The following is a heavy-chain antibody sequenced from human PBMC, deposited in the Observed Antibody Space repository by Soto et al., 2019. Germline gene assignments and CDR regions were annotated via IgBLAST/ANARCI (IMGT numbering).Heavy chain of an antibody. V-gene: IGHV3-11*04. CDR1: GFTFSDYY. CDR3: VGRIAGNTGHAMDV. J-gene: IGHJ6*02. Sequence: GSLRLSCAVSGFTFSDYYMTWIRQAPGKGLEWLSYINKGGSVVYYADFAKGRFTISRLNGKHSLLLQINSLRPEAPALYPCVGRIAGNTGHAMDVWVQGTTVTVSS. CDR2: INKGGSVV. D-gene: IGHD2-15*01.